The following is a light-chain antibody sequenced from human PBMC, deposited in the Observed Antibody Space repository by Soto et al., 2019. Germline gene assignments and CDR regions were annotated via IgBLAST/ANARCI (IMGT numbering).Light chain of an antibody. CDR3: QHYNSYSEA. V-gene: IGKV1-5*03. CDR1: QTISSW. Sequence: DIPLTQSPSTLSGSLVERVRIXCRASQTISSWLAWYQQKPGKAPKLLIYKASTLKSGVPSRFSGSGSGTEFTLTISSLQPDDFATYYCQHYNSYSEAFGQGTKVDIK. J-gene: IGKJ1*01. CDR2: KAS.